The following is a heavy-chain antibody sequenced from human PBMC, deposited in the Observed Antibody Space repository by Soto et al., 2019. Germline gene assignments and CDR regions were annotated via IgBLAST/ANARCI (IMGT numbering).Heavy chain of an antibody. CDR3: ASAPFIAANWFDP. J-gene: IGHJ5*02. D-gene: IGHD6-25*01. CDR2: INPNGGGT. V-gene: IGHV1-2*04. CDR1: GYTFTGYY. Sequence: ASVKVSCKASGYTFTGYYMHWVRQAPGQGLEWMGGINPNGGGTNYAQKFQGWVTMTRDTSISTAYMELSRLRSDDTAVYYCASAPFIAANWFDPRGQGSLGTVSS.